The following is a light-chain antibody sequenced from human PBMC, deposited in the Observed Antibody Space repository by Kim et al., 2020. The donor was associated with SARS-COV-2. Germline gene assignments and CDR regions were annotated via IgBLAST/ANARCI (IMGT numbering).Light chain of an antibody. J-gene: IGKJ1*01. CDR2: AAS. CDR1: QDISNY. V-gene: IGKV1-27*01. CDR3: QKYDGAPRT. Sequence: SSVGDRVTITCRASQDISNYLAWYQQKPGKVPKLLIYAASTLQSGVPSRFSGSGSGTDFTLTISSLQPEDVATYYCQKYDGAPRTFGQGTKVDIK.